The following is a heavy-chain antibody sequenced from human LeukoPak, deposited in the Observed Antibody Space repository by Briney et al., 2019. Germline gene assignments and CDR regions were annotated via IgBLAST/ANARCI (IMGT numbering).Heavy chain of an antibody. CDR2: ISYDGSNK. CDR1: GFTFSSYA. J-gene: IGHJ4*02. V-gene: IGHV3-30-3*01. Sequence: GGSLRLSCAASGFTFSSYAMHWVRQAPGKGLEWVAVISYDGSNKYYADSVKGRFTISRDNSKNTLYLQMNSLRAEDTAVYYCARDPTMIVVVGGLGVDYWGQGTLVTVSS. D-gene: IGHD3-22*01. CDR3: ARDPTMIVVVGGLGVDY.